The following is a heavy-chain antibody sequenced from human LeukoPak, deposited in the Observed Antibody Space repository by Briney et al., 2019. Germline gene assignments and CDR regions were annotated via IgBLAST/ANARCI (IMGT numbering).Heavy chain of an antibody. CDR1: EYSVSTND. CDR2: IYSGGSK. J-gene: IGHJ2*01. CDR3: ASLRQGWWYFEF. Sequence: GGSLRLSCAVSEYSVSTNDMSWVRQFPGGELEWLSIIYSGGSKFYEASVKGRFTISRDISENTLHLEMNSLRAEDTAVYYCASLRQGWWYFEFWGRGTLVTVSS. V-gene: IGHV3-53*01. D-gene: IGHD5/OR15-5a*01.